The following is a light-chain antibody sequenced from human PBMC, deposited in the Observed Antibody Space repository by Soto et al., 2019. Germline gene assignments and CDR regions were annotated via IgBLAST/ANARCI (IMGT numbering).Light chain of an antibody. V-gene: IGLV2-14*01. CDR1: SSDVGYYNY. Sequence: QSALTQPASVSGSPGQSITISCTGTSSDVGYYNYVSWYQHHPGKVPKLMIYEVSNRPSGVSNRFSGSKSGNTASLTISGLQAEDEVDYYCSSYTTSSTQVFGGGTKLTVL. CDR2: EVS. CDR3: SSYTTSSTQV. J-gene: IGLJ3*02.